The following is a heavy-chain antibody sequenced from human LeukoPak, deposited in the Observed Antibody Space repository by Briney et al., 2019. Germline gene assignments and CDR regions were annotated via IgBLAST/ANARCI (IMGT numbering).Heavy chain of an antibody. D-gene: IGHD3-10*01. CDR1: GYTFTSYG. CDR3: ARGRFGDISFDY. V-gene: IGHV1-18*01. J-gene: IGHJ4*02. Sequence: ASVKVPCKSSGYTFTSYGITWVRQAPGQGLEWTGWINTYYGNTDYAQNFQGRVTMTTDTSTSTAYMELRSLRSDDTAVYYCARGRFGDISFDYWGQGTLVTVSS. CDR2: INTYYGNT.